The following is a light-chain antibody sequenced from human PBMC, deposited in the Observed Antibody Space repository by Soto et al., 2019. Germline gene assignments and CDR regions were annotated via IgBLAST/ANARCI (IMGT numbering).Light chain of an antibody. Sequence: QSALTQPASVSGSPGQSITISCIGTTSDLGTYDLVSWYQHQPGKAPKLLIYEVTNRPSGISSRFSGSRSGNTASLTISGLQAEDEGHYYCTAYTTRSPLGVFGGGTKLTVL. CDR2: EVT. CDR3: TAYTTRSPLGV. J-gene: IGLJ3*02. V-gene: IGLV2-14*01. CDR1: TSDLGTYDL.